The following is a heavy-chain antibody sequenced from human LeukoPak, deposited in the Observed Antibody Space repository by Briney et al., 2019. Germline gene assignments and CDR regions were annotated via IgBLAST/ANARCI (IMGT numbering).Heavy chain of an antibody. CDR3: AKGLDSSGYLDYFDY. V-gene: IGHV3-9*03. D-gene: IGHD3-22*01. Sequence: GGSLRLSCAASGFTFDDYAMHWVRQAPGKGLEWVSGISWNSGSIGYADSVKGRFTISRDNAKNSLYLQMNSLRAEDMALYYCAKGLDSSGYLDYFDYWGQGTLVTVSS. CDR2: ISWNSGSI. J-gene: IGHJ4*02. CDR1: GFTFDDYA.